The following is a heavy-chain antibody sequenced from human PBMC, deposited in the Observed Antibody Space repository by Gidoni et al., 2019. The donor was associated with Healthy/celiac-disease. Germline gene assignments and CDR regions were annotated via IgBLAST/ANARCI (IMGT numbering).Heavy chain of an antibody. CDR2: INHSGST. CDR1: GGSFSGYY. CDR3: ARGIAVGLYYYYGMDV. V-gene: IGHV4-34*01. D-gene: IGHD6-19*01. J-gene: IGHJ6*02. Sequence: QVQLQQWGAGLLKPSETLSLTCAVYGGSFSGYYWSWIRQPPGKGLEWIGEINHSGSTNYNPSLKSRVTISVDTSKNQFSLKLSSVTAADTAVYYCARGIAVGLYYYYGMDVWGQGTTVTVSS.